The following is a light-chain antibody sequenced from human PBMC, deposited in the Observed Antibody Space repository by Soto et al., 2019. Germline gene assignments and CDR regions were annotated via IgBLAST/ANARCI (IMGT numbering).Light chain of an antibody. CDR2: GAS. Sequence: VLTQSPATLSLSPGERATLSCRASQDVSTYVAWYQVRSGQAPRLLISGASKRATGIPDRINGGGSGVDFTLTINSLESEDFGVYFCQQGGNWPVTFGQGTRVEIK. V-gene: IGKV3D-11*01. CDR1: QDVSTY. CDR3: QQGGNWPVT. J-gene: IGKJ5*01.